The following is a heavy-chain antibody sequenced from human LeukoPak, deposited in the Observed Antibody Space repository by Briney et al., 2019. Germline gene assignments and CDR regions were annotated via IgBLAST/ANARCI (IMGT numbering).Heavy chain of an antibody. V-gene: IGHV1-46*01. Sequence: ASVKVSCKASGYTFTSYYMHWVRQAPGQGLEWVGIINPSGDPTTYAQKFQGRVTMTSDMSTSTVYMELSSLRSEDMAVYYCARAITATIFGVVIHDAFDIWGQGTMVTVSS. CDR3: ARAITATIFGVVIHDAFDI. CDR1: GYTFTSYY. CDR2: INPSGDPT. D-gene: IGHD3-3*01. J-gene: IGHJ3*02.